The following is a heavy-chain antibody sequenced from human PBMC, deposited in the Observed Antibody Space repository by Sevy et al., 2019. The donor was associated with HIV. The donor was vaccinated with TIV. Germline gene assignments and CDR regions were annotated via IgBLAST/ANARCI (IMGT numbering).Heavy chain of an antibody. CDR3: AKDGESYVWGSHYDY. J-gene: IGHJ4*02. CDR2: TSGSGGST. V-gene: IGHV3-23*01. Sequence: QLGGSLRLSCEASGFSFSNYGMNWVRQAPGKGLEWVSGTSGSGGSTYYADSVKGRFTISRDNSKNTLYLQMNSLRAEDTAVYSCAKDGESYVWGSHYDYWGQGTLVTVSS. CDR1: GFSFSNYG. D-gene: IGHD3-16*01.